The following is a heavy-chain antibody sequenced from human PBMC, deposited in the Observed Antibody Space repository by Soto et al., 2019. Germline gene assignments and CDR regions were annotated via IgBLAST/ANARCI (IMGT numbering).Heavy chain of an antibody. J-gene: IGHJ4*02. Sequence: QVQLVESGGGVVQPGRSLRLSCAASGFTFSSYGMHWVRQAPGKGLEWVAVISYDGSNTYYADSVKGRFTISRENSKNTLYLQMNSLRAEDTAVYYCAKDGNVYSSGWYAPRLDYWGQGTLVTVSS. CDR3: AKDGNVYSSGWYAPRLDY. D-gene: IGHD6-19*01. V-gene: IGHV3-30*18. CDR1: GFTFSSYG. CDR2: ISYDGSNT.